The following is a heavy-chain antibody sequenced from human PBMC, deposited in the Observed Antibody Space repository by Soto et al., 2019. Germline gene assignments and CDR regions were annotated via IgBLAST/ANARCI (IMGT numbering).Heavy chain of an antibody. CDR1: GFTVSSNY. CDR3: ARLTYYYGSGSYRDY. D-gene: IGHD3-10*01. V-gene: IGHV3-66*01. J-gene: IGHJ4*02. CDR2: IYSGGST. Sequence: EVQLVESGGGLVQPGGSLRLSCAASGFTVSSNYMSWVRQAPGKGLEWVSVIYSGGSTYYADSVKGRFTISRDNSKNTRYLQMNSLRAEDTAVYYCARLTYYYGSGSYRDYWGQGTLVTVSS.